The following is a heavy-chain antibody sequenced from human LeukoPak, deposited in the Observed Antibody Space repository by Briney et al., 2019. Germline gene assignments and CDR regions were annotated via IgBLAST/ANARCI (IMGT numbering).Heavy chain of an antibody. Sequence: SVKVSCKTSGGTFNNSAISWVRQAPGQGLEWLGGIMPLFGTAGYAQKFQGRVTITKGESTRTVYLELTSLTSDDTAVYYCARDVHGDYGSGRFDPWGQGTLVSVSS. J-gene: IGHJ5*02. CDR2: IMPLFGTA. D-gene: IGHD4-17*01. CDR1: GGTFNNSA. CDR3: ARDVHGDYGSGRFDP. V-gene: IGHV1-69*05.